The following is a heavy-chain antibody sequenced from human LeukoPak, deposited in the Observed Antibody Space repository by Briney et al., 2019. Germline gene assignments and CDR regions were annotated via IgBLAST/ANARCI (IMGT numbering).Heavy chain of an antibody. V-gene: IGHV4-61*02. J-gene: IGHJ5*02. D-gene: IGHD3-3*01. CDR2: IYTSGST. CDR1: GGSISSGSYY. Sequence: PSETLSLTCTVSGGSISSGSYYWSWIRQPAGKGLEWIGRIYTSGSTNYNPSLKSRVTMSVDTSKNQFSLKLNSVTAADTAVYYCARGYDFGDPWGQGTLVTVSS. CDR3: ARGYDFGDP.